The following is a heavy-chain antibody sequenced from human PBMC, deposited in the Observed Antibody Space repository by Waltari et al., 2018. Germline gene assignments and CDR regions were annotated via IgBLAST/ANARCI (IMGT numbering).Heavy chain of an antibody. CDR3: VRXTVVTLKNAFDX. V-gene: IGHV3-72*01. CDR1: GFSCSNHH. D-gene: IGHD2-21*02. J-gene: IGHJ3*02. Sequence: EVQLXESGXGLVQPGGSLRLPCAASGFSCSNHHMDWVRQAPGXGLXWVGRXRNKTXSYTTXYAASVKGRFXISRDDSKNSLYLQMNSXKTDDTAVXYXVRXTVVTLKNAFDXWGQGTXVTVSS. CDR2: XRNKTXSYTT.